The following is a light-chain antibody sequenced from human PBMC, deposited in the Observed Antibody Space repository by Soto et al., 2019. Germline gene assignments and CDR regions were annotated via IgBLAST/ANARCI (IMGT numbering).Light chain of an antibody. Sequence: NVVTQSPGTLSLSHGERAXXXXXXXQSVSSSYLAWYQQKPGQAPRLLIYGASSRATGXPDRFSGSGSETDFTLTISRLEPEDFAVYYCQQYGSSPPWTFGQGTKVDI. CDR1: QSVSSSY. CDR2: GAS. V-gene: IGKV3-20*01. CDR3: QQYGSSPPWT. J-gene: IGKJ1*01.